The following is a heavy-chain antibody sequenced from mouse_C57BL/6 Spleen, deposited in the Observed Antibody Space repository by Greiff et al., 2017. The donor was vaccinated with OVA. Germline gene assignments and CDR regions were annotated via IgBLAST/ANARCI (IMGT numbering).Heavy chain of an antibody. CDR3: GGYSKGNYVDY. V-gene: IGHV1-64*01. CDR1: GYTFTSYW. D-gene: IGHD2-5*01. CDR2: IHPNSGST. Sequence: VQLQQPGAELVKPGASVKLSCKASGYTFTSYWMHWVKQRPGQGLEWIGMIHPNSGSTNYNEKFKSKATLTVDKSSSTAYMQLSSLTSEDSAVYYCGGYSKGNYVDYWGQGTTLTVSS. J-gene: IGHJ2*01.